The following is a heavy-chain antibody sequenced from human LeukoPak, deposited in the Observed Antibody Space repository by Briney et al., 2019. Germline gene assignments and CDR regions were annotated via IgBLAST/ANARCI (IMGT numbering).Heavy chain of an antibody. V-gene: IGHV4-59*01. CDR1: GGSISSYF. CDR2: IYYSGST. J-gene: IGHJ6*02. Sequence: SETLSLTCSVSGGSISSYFWSWIRQPPGKGLEWIGYIYYSGSTNYNPSLKSRVTISVDTSKNQFSLNLSSVTAADTAVYCCARRTEYDGMDVWGQGTTVTVSS. CDR3: ARRTEYDGMDV. D-gene: IGHD2/OR15-2a*01.